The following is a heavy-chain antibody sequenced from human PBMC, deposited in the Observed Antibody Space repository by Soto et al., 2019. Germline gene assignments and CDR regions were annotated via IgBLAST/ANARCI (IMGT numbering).Heavy chain of an antibody. J-gene: IGHJ6*02. CDR3: ARDRRFLEWPYGMDV. Sequence: PVGSLRLSCAASGFTFSSYAMHWVRQAPGKGLEWVAVISYDGSNKYYADSVKGRFTISRDNSKNTLYLQMNSLRAEGTAVYYCARDRRFLEWPYGMDVWGQGTTVTVSS. V-gene: IGHV3-30-3*01. CDR1: GFTFSSYA. D-gene: IGHD3-3*01. CDR2: ISYDGSNK.